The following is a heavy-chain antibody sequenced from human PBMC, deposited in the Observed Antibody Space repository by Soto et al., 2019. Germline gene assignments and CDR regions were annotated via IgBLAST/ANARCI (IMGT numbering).Heavy chain of an antibody. CDR3: AKDMKWGGMTTIHYFDS. D-gene: IGHD4-17*01. CDR2: ISSNSDTI. V-gene: IGHV3-9*02. J-gene: IGHJ4*02. CDR1: GFTADDYA. Sequence: EVPLVESGGGLVQPGRSLRLSSVASGFTADDYALHWVRQAPGKGLEWVSGISSNSDTIHYADSVKGRFTISRDNAKNSLFLQMNSLRPEDTAVYYCAKDMKWGGMTTIHYFDSWGQGTLVTVSS.